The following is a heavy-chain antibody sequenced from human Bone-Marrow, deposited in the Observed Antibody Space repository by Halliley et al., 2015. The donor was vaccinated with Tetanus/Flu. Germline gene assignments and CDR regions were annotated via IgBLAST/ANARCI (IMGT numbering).Heavy chain of an antibody. V-gene: IGHV3-30*09. D-gene: IGHD2-21*02. Sequence: WLAVISDDGTRQPYADAVEGRFAISRDNSKNALYLEMTSLRTEDTALYYCAREGPGDDWASLDNWGQGTLVTVSS. CDR2: ISDDGTRQ. J-gene: IGHJ4*02. CDR3: AREGPGDDWASLDN.